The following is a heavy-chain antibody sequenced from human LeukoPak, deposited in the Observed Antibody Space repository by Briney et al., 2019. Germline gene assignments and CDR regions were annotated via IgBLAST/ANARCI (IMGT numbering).Heavy chain of an antibody. CDR2: IYTSGST. Sequence: KPSETLSLTCTVSGGSISSYYWSWIRQPAGKGLEWLGRIYTSGSTNYNPSLKSRVTISVDKSKNQFSLKLSSVTAADTAVYYCARDTPPGRGFFDYWGQGTLVTVSS. CDR1: GGSISSYY. V-gene: IGHV4-4*07. J-gene: IGHJ4*02. CDR3: ARDTPPGRGFFDY.